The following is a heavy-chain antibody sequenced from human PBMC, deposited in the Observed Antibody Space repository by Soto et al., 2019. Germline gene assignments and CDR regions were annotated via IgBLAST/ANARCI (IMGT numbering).Heavy chain of an antibody. Sequence: EVQLLESGGGLVQPGGSLRLSCAASGFTFSSYAMSWVRQAPGKGLEWVSATSGSGGSTYYADSVKGRFTISRDNSKNTLYLQMNSLRAEDTAVYYCAKDMITFGGVIVYYMDVWGKGTTVTVSS. D-gene: IGHD3-16*02. V-gene: IGHV3-23*01. CDR1: GFTFSSYA. CDR3: AKDMITFGGVIVYYMDV. J-gene: IGHJ6*03. CDR2: TSGSGGST.